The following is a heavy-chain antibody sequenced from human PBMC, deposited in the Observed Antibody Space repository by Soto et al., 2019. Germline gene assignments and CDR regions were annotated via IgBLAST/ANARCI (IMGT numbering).Heavy chain of an antibody. Sequence: QVQLVQSGAEVKKPGASMKVSCKASGYIFANHYIHWVRQAPGQGLEWMGIINPSGGSTNYLQKFQGRVTMTRDTSTSTVYMELGSLRSEDTAVYFCARADYYDGSGFYYDYWGQGTLVTVSS. J-gene: IGHJ4*02. D-gene: IGHD3-22*01. V-gene: IGHV1-46*01. CDR1: GYIFANHY. CDR3: ARADYYDGSGFYYDY. CDR2: INPSGGST.